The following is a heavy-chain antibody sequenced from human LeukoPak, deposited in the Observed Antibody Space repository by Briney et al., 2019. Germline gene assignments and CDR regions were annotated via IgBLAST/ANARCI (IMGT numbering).Heavy chain of an antibody. Sequence: SVKVSCKASGGTFSSYAISWVRHAPGQGLEWMGGVIPIFGTVNYAQKFQGRVTITADESTSTAYTELSSLRSEDNGLYYCTREGYDILTGHQCRQNWFDPWGQGTLVTVSS. CDR1: GGTFSSYA. D-gene: IGHD3-9*01. J-gene: IGHJ5*02. CDR3: TREGYDILTGHQCRQNWFDP. CDR2: VIPIFGTV. V-gene: IGHV1-69*13.